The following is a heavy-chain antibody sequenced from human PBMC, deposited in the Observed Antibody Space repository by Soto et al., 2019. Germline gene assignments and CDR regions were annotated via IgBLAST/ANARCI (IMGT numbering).Heavy chain of an antibody. D-gene: IGHD3-16*01. J-gene: IGHJ6*02. CDR3: ARVPSPFDFYYAMDV. Sequence: PSETLSLTCTVSGDSTGSGNKNWSWIRQAPGKGLEWIGYNFSSGTTYYNPSLKSRLTMSLDTSQNQFSLKLNSVTAAETAVYSCARVPSPFDFYYAMDVWGQGTTVTVS. V-gene: IGHV4-30-4*02. CDR2: NFSSGTT. CDR1: GDSTGSGNKN.